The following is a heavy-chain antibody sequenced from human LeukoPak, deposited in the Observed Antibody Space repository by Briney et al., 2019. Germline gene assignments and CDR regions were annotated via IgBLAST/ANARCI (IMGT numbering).Heavy chain of an antibody. CDR2: IIPIFGTA. Sequence: GASVKVSCKASGGTFSSYAISWVRQAPGQGLEWMGGIIPIFGTANYAQKFQGRVTITADESTSTAYMELSSLRSEDTAVYYCARDSSSSWYRKYYYYGMDVWGKGTTVTVSS. CDR1: GGTFSSYA. V-gene: IGHV1-69*13. D-gene: IGHD6-13*01. J-gene: IGHJ6*04. CDR3: ARDSSSSWYRKYYYYGMDV.